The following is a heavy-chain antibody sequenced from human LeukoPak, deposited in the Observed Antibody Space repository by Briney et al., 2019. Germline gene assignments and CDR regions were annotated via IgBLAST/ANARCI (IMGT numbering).Heavy chain of an antibody. CDR3: ANGIVGATLFDY. V-gene: IGHV1-69*05. Sequence: ASVKVSCKASGGTFSSYAISWVRQAPGQGLEWMGGIIPIFGTANYAQKFQGRVTITTDESTSTAYMELSSLRSEDTAVYYCANGIVGATLFDYWAREPWSPSPQ. D-gene: IGHD1-26*01. J-gene: IGHJ4*02. CDR2: IIPIFGTA. CDR1: GGTFSSYA.